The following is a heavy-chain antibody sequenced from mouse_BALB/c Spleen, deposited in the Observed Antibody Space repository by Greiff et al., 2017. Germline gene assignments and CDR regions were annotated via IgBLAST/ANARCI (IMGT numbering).Heavy chain of an antibody. CDR1: GYAFSSYW. CDR2: IYPGDGDT. CDR3: ARADRYDGDWYFDV. V-gene: IGHV1-80*01. J-gene: IGHJ1*01. D-gene: IGHD2-14*01. Sequence: QVHVKQSGAELVRPGSSVKISCKASGYAFSSYWMNWVKQRPGQGLEWIGQIYPGDGDTNYNGKFKGKATLTADKSSSTAYMQLSSLTSEDSAVYFCARADRYDGDWYFDVWGAGTTVTVSS.